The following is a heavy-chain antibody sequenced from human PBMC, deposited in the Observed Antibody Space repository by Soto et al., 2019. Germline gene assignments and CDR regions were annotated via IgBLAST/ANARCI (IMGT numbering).Heavy chain of an antibody. Sequence: EVGLLESGGDLVQPGGSQRLSCTASGYTFGDYSMSWVRQAPGKGLEWVSGISGTGESTYYADSVKGRFTISRDNFRNTLYLLMHSLRAEDSAMYFCASILGDSWNPYYFYSWGQGTLVTVSS. D-gene: IGHD3-3*02. CDR1: GYTFGDYS. CDR3: ASILGDSWNPYYFYS. CDR2: ISGTGEST. V-gene: IGHV3-23*01. J-gene: IGHJ4*02.